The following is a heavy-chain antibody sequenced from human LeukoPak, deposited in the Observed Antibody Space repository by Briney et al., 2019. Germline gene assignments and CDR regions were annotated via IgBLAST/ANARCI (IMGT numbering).Heavy chain of an antibody. CDR1: GYTLTSYY. V-gene: IGHV1-46*01. CDR3: ARPLQRDAYSKETDDAFDI. CDR2: VNPSGGST. J-gene: IGHJ3*02. Sequence: ASVKVSCKASGYTLTSYYMHWVRQAPGQGLEWMGIVNPSGGSTSYAQKFQGRVTMTRDTSTSTVYMELSSLRSEDTAAYYCARPLQRDAYSKETDDAFDIWGQGTMVTVSS. D-gene: IGHD4-11*01.